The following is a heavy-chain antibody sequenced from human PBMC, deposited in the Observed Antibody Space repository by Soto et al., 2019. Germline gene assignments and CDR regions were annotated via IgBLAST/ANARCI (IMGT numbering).Heavy chain of an antibody. CDR3: ANSQGHPVLLCFGDNHLYGMDV. D-gene: IGHD3-10*01. V-gene: IGHV3-30*18. CDR2: ISYDGSNK. CDR1: GFTFSSYG. Sequence: QVQLVESGGGVVQPGRSLRLSCAASGFTFSSYGMHWVRQAPGKGLEWVEVISYDGSNKYYADSVKGRFTISRDNSKNTLYLQMNGLRAEDTAVYYCANSQGHPVLLCFGDNHLYGMDVWGQGTTVTVS. J-gene: IGHJ6*02.